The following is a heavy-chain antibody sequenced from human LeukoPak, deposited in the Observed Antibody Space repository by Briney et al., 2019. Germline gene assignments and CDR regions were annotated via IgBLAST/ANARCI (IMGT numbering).Heavy chain of an antibody. Sequence: GGSLRLSCAASEFTFSSYAMSWVRQAPGKGLEWVSAISGSGGSTYYADSVKGRLTISRDNSKNTLYLQMNSLRAEDTAVYYCAKSRGTPLYYFDYWGQGTLVTVSS. CDR3: AKSRGTPLYYFDY. J-gene: IGHJ4*02. CDR1: EFTFSSYA. CDR2: ISGSGGST. V-gene: IGHV3-23*01. D-gene: IGHD3-10*01.